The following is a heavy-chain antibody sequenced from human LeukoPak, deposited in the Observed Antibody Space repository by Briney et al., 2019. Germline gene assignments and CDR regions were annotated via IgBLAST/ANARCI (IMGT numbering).Heavy chain of an antibody. Sequence: GGSLRLSYAASGFTFSSSSMNWVRQAPGKGLEWVSSISSSSTYINFADSVKGRFTISRDNAKSSLYLEMNSLRAEDTAVYYCVVGATAFDYWGQGTLVTVSS. D-gene: IGHD1-26*01. V-gene: IGHV3-21*01. J-gene: IGHJ4*02. CDR1: GFTFSSSS. CDR2: ISSSSTYI. CDR3: VVGATAFDY.